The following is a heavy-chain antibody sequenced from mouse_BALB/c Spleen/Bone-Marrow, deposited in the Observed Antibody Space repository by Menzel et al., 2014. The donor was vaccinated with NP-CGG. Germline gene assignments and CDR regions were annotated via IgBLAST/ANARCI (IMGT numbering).Heavy chain of an antibody. CDR3: ARGWLLSWFAY. Sequence: VQLKESGPELVKPGASVKISCKASGYTFTDYNMHWVKQSHGRSLEWIGYIYPYNGSTGYNQKFKSKATLTVDNSSSTAYMELRSLTSEDSAVYYCARGWLLSWFAYWGQGTLVTVSA. V-gene: IGHV1S29*02. CDR1: GYTFTDYN. D-gene: IGHD2-3*01. CDR2: IYPYNGST. J-gene: IGHJ3*01.